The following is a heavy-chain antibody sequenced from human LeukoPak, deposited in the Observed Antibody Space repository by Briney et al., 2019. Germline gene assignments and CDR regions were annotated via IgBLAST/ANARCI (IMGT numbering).Heavy chain of an antibody. V-gene: IGHV5-51*01. J-gene: IGHJ4*02. Sequence: GEFLKISCKGSGYIFTSYWIGWGRQLPGKGLEWRGIIYPGDSDTRYSPSSQGQVTISADKSISTAYLQWSSLKASDTAMYYCARHLRATPFTYWGQGSPVTASS. CDR1: GYIFTSYW. D-gene: IGHD5-12*01. CDR2: IYPGDSDT. CDR3: ARHLRATPFTY.